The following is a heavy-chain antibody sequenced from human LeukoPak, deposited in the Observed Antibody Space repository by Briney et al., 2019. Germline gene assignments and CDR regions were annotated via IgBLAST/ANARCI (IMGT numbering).Heavy chain of an antibody. J-gene: IGHJ6*02. CDR2: VYSGGST. D-gene: IGHD5-18*01. CDR3: ASSPGTAMVYYSYGMDV. V-gene: IGHV3-53*01. Sequence: PGGSLRRSCAASGFTVSGNYMSWGGQAPGRGLEWGSVVYSGGSTYYEASVKGRFTISRDNSNNTLYLHMNSLRAEDTAVYYCASSPGTAMVYYSYGMDVWGQGTTVTVSS. CDR1: GFTVSGNY.